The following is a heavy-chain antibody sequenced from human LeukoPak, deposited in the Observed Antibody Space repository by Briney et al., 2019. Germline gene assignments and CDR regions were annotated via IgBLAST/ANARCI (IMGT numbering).Heavy chain of an antibody. CDR1: GFTFSSYG. CDR2: IRYDGSNK. Sequence: GGSLRLSCAASGFTFSSYGMHWVRQAPGKGLEWVAFIRYDGSNKYYADSVKGRFTISRDNSKNTLYLQMGSLRVEDMAVYYCARGPKAAIDYWGQGTLVTVSS. CDR3: ARGPKAAIDY. J-gene: IGHJ4*02. V-gene: IGHV3-30*02. D-gene: IGHD2-15*01.